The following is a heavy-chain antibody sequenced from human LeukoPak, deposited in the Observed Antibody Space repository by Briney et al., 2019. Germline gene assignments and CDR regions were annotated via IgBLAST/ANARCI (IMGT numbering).Heavy chain of an antibody. CDR1: GGSISSGGYY. J-gene: IGHJ3*02. CDR3: ARVENVIYYDSRAGAFDT. V-gene: IGHV4-31*03. Sequence: PSETLSLTCTVSGGSISSGGYYWSWIRQHPGKGLEWIGYIYYSGSTYYNPSPKSRVTISVNTSKNQFSLRLSSVTAADTAVYYCARVENVIYYDSRAGAFDTWGQGTMVTVSS. D-gene: IGHD3-22*01. CDR2: IYYSGST.